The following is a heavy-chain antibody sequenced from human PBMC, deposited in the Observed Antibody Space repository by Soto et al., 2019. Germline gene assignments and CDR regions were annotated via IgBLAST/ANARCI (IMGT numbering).Heavy chain of an antibody. CDR1: GFSLSTSGVG. V-gene: IGHV2-5*02. J-gene: IGHJ4*02. D-gene: IGHD2-15*01. CDR3: AQSHCRGPGCYSYFDY. Sequence: SGPTLVNPTQTLTLTCTFSGFSLSTSGVGVGWIRQPPGKALEWLGIIYWDDDKRYSPSLKSRLTITKDTSKNQVVLTMTNMEPVKPATYYCAQSHCRGPGCYSYFDYGGQGPLVPVSS. CDR2: IYWDDDK.